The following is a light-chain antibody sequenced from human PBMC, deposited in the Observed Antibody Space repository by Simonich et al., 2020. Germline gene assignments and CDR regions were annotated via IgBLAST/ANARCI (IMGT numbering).Light chain of an antibody. J-gene: IGKJ2*01. CDR3: QQYNNWYT. Sequence: AIQLTQSPSSLSASVGDRVTITCRASQGISSALAWYQQKPGKAPKLLIYDASSLESGVPSRFSGSGSGTEFTLTISSLQSEDFAVYYCQQYNNWYTFGQGTKLENK. V-gene: IGKV1D-13*01. CDR2: DAS. CDR1: QGISSA.